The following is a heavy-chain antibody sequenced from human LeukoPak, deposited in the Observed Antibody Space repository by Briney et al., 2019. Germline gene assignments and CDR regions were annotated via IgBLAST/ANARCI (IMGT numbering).Heavy chain of an antibody. CDR2: INWNGGST. V-gene: IGHV3-20*01. J-gene: IGHJ6*03. Sequence: GGSLRLSCAASGFTFDDYGMSWVRQAPGKGLEWVSGINWNGGSTGYADSVKGRFTISRDNAKNSLYLQMNSLRAEDTALYHCARVRNYYYYYYMDVWGKGTTVTISS. CDR3: ARVRNYYYYYYMDV. CDR1: GFTFDDYG.